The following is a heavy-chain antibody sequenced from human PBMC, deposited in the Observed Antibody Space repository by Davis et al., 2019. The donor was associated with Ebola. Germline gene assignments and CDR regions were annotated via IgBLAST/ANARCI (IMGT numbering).Heavy chain of an antibody. D-gene: IGHD3-16*01. Sequence: GESLKIPCAASGFTFSNYGLHWVRQAPGKGLEWVAGLLYDGSKEFYADSVKGRFTISRDNAKNSLYLQMNSLRAEDTAVYYCARDRPLDFFFGDYYGMDVWGQGTTVTVSS. V-gene: IGHV3-30*03. J-gene: IGHJ6*02. CDR3: ARDRPLDFFFGDYYGMDV. CDR1: GFTFSNYG. CDR2: LLYDGSKE.